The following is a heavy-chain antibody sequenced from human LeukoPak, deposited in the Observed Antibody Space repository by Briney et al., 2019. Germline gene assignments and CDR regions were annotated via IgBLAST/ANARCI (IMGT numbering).Heavy chain of an antibody. CDR1: GFTFSSYG. CDR2: ISYDGSNK. J-gene: IGHJ4*02. Sequence: PGRSLRLSCAASGFTFSSYGMHWVRQAPGKGLEWVAVISYDGSNKYYADSVKGRFTISRDNSKNTLYLQMNSLRAEDTAVYYCANSGWFGESMGYWGQGTLVTVSP. D-gene: IGHD3-10*01. CDR3: ANSGWFGESMGY. V-gene: IGHV3-30*18.